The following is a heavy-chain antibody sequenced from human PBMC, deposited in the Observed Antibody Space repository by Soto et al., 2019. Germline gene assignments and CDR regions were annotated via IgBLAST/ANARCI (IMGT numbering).Heavy chain of an antibody. J-gene: IGHJ6*02. D-gene: IGHD3-16*02. Sequence: QVQLQESGPGLVKPSQTLSLTCTVSGGSISSGGYYWSWIRQHPGKGLEWIGYIYYSGSTYYNPSHMSRVTISVDTSKNQSSLKLSSVTAADTAVYYCARVLYDYVWGSYRPYGMDVWGQGTTVTVSS. CDR2: IYYSGST. V-gene: IGHV4-31*03. CDR1: GGSISSGGYY. CDR3: ARVLYDYVWGSYRPYGMDV.